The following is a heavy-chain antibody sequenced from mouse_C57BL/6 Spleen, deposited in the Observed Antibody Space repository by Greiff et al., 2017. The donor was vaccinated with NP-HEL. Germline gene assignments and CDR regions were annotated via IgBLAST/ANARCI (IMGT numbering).Heavy chain of an antibody. CDR3: ARRYYEGYFDV. Sequence: EVMLVESGGGLVQPGGSLKLSCAASGFTFSDYGMAWVRQAPRKGPEWVAFISNLAYSIYYADTVTGRFTISRENAKNTLYLEMSSLRSEDTAMYYCARRYYEGYFDVWGTGTTVTVSS. CDR1: GFTFSDYG. CDR2: ISNLAYSI. D-gene: IGHD2-4*01. V-gene: IGHV5-15*01. J-gene: IGHJ1*03.